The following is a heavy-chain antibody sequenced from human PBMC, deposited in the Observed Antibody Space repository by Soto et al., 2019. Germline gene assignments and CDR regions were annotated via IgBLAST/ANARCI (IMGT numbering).Heavy chain of an antibody. CDR2: INHSGST. J-gene: IGHJ3*02. CDR3: ARVSGYKRDDAFDI. CDR1: GGSFSGHY. V-gene: IGHV4-34*01. D-gene: IGHD3-3*01. Sequence: PSETLSLTCAVYGGSFSGHYWSWIRQPPGKGLEWIGEINHSGSTNYNPSLKSRVTISVDTSKNQFSLKLSSVTAADTAVYYCARVSGYKRDDAFDIWGQGTMVTVSS.